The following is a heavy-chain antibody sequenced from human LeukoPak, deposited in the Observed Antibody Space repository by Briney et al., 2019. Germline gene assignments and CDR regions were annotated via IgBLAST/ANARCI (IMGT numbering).Heavy chain of an antibody. CDR3: TTARAHAARYYFDY. Sequence: GGSLRLSCADSGFTLSDHYMDWVRQAPGKGLEWVGRTRNKARSYSTEYAASVRGRFTVSRDDSKNSLYLQMNSLKTEDTAVYFCTTARAHAARYYFDYWGQGTLVTVSS. CDR1: GFTLSDHY. D-gene: IGHD2-15*01. CDR2: TRNKARSYST. J-gene: IGHJ4*02. V-gene: IGHV3-72*01.